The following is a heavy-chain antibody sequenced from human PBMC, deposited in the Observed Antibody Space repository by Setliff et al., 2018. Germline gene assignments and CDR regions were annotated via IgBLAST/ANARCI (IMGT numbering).Heavy chain of an antibody. D-gene: IGHD6-6*01. CDR2: IYTSWST. CDR3: AGGTIVAPGGYFYYMDV. Sequence: SETLSLTCTVSGGSISGTYYYWSWIRQPAGKGLEWIGQIYTSWSTNYNPSLKSRVTISVDTSKHQISLKLNSVTAADTAVYYCAGGTIVAPGGYFYYMDVWGKGATVTVSS. J-gene: IGHJ6*03. V-gene: IGHV4-61*09. CDR1: GGSISGTYYY.